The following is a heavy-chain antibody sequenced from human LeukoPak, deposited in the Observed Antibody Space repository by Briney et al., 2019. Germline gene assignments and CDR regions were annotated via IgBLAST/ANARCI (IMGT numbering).Heavy chain of an antibody. V-gene: IGHV3-53*01. D-gene: IGHD3-22*01. CDR3: ARDHYDSSGYYHDY. J-gene: IGHJ4*02. Sequence: GGSLRLSCAASGFTVSSNYMSWVRQAPGKGLEWVSVIYGGGSTYYADSVKGRFTISRDNSKNTLYLQMNSLRAEDTAVYYCARDHYDSSGYYHDYWGQGTLVTVSS. CDR1: GFTVSSNY. CDR2: IYGGGST.